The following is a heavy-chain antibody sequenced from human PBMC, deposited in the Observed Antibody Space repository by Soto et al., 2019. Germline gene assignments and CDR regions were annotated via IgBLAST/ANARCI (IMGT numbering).Heavy chain of an antibody. V-gene: IGHV4-34*01. CDR2: ISDNGGT. Sequence: SETLSLTCAVYGGPFSGHYWNWIRQPPGKGLEWIAEISDNGGTNYNPSLKSRVTLSVDTSKNQFSLKLSSVTAADTAVYYCARDGMDVWGRGTTVTVSS. J-gene: IGHJ6*02. CDR1: GGPFSGHY. CDR3: ARDGMDV.